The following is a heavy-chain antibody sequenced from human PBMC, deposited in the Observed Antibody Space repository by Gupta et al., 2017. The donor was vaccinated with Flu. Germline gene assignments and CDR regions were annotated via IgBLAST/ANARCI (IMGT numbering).Heavy chain of an antibody. J-gene: IGHJ5*02. CDR2: IIPIFGTA. CDR3: AISGYCSDGSCRINWFDP. D-gene: IGHD2-15*01. V-gene: IGHV1-69*06. CDR1: GGTVSSYA. Sequence: VQQVQAGAEVKTPGFSVKVACKAHGGTVSSYAISLVLQAPGQGLEWMGGIIPIFGTANYAQECQGRVTITAEKSTSTACMELSSLGSVDTAVYYCAISGYCSDGSCRINWFDPWGQGTLVTVSS.